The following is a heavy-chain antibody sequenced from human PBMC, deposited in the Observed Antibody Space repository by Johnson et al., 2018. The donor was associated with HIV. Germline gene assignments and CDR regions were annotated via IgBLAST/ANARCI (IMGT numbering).Heavy chain of an antibody. CDR1: EFTVSGGY. D-gene: IGHD6-19*01. CDR3: ARDLRSSGWSKGFDF. J-gene: IGHJ3*01. Sequence: VQLVESGGGLIQPGGSLRLSCAASEFTVSGGYMNWVRQAPGKGLEWVSVIYSGGSTYYADSVKGRFTISRDNSKNTLYLQMNSLRAEDTAVYYCARDLRSSGWSKGFDFWGQGTMVTVSS. CDR2: IYSGGST. V-gene: IGHV3-53*01.